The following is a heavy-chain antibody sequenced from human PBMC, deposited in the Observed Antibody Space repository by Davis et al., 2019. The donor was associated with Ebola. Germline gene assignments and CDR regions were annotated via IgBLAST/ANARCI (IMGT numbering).Heavy chain of an antibody. V-gene: IGHV1-2*02. D-gene: IGHD4-11*01. CDR1: GYLFSDYF. J-gene: IGHJ6*02. CDR2: ISPDNGDT. CDR3: ARGQSGGTVTKAFYYYGMDV. Sequence: ASVKVSCKASGYLFSDYFIHWVRQAPGQGLEWMGWISPDNGDTNYAPKFQGRVAMTRDTSTNTASMEVSRLRADDTAVYFCARGQSGGTVTKAFYYYGMDVWGRGTTVTVSS.